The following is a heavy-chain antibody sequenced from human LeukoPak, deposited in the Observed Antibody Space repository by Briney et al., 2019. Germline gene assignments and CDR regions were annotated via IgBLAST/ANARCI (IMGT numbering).Heavy chain of an antibody. D-gene: IGHD3-3*01. CDR1: GLPERDYY. J-gene: IGHJ4*02. V-gene: IGHV3-30*02. CDR2: IWYVGCNK. Sequence: GGPLTLLCGVSGLPERDYYMRGLRQAPGKGLEGVAFIWYVGCNKLHAHSVKGRFTLSRDSPKNTLYPQINRLRAEDPGVCYCAKDLREKYYDQRGVDYWGQGTLVTVSS. CDR3: AKDLREKYYDQRGVDY.